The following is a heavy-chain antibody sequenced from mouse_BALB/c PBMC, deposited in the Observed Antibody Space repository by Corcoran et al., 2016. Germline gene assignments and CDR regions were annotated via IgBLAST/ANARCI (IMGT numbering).Heavy chain of an antibody. CDR2: INPDSSTI. J-gene: IGHJ1*01. Sequence: EVKLLESGGGLVQPGGSLKISCAASGFDFSRYWMSWFRQAPGKGLEWIGEINPDSSTINYTPSLKYKFIISRDNAKNTLYLQMSKVRSEDTALYYCARHHYYVSGYLDVWGAGTTVTVSS. CDR1: GFDFSRYW. V-gene: IGHV4-1*02. CDR3: ARHHYYVSGYLDV. D-gene: IGHD1-2*01.